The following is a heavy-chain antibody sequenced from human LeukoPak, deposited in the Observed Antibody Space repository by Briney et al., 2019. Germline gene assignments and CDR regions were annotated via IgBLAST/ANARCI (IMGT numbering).Heavy chain of an antibody. CDR1: GFTFSSYS. D-gene: IGHD6-19*01. V-gene: IGHV3-21*01. CDR3: ARDKAVAGTVAFDI. CDR2: ISSSSSYI. J-gene: IGHJ3*02. Sequence: GGSLRLSCAASGFTFSSYSMNWVRQAPWKGLEWVSSISSSSSYIYYADSVKGRFTISRDNAKNSLYLQMNSLRAEDTAVYYCARDKAVAGTVAFDIWGQGTMVTVSS.